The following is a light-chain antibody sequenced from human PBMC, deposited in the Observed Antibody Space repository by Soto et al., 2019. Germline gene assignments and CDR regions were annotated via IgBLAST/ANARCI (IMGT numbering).Light chain of an antibody. J-gene: IGLJ2*01. V-gene: IGLV2-23*01. CDR2: EGS. CDR3: CSYAGSLVV. Sequence: QAVVTQPASVSGSPGQSITISCTGTSSDVGSYNLVSWYQQHPGKAPKLMIYEGSKRPSGVSNRFSGSKSGNTASLTISGLQAEDEADYYCCSYAGSLVVFGGGTKLTVL. CDR1: SSDVGSYNL.